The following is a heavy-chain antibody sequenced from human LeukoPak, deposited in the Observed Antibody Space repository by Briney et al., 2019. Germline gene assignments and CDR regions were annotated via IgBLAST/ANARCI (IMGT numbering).Heavy chain of an antibody. Sequence: GGSLRLSCAASGFTFSSYAMSCVRQAPGKGLEWVSAISGSGGSTYYADSVKGRFTISRDNSKNTLYLQMNSLRAEDTAVYYCAKDHYDSSGYSDYWGQGTLVTVSS. V-gene: IGHV3-23*01. CDR1: GFTFSSYA. J-gene: IGHJ4*02. CDR2: ISGSGGST. D-gene: IGHD3-22*01. CDR3: AKDHYDSSGYSDY.